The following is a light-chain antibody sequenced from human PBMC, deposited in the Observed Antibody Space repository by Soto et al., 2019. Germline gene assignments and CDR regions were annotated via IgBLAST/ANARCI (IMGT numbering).Light chain of an antibody. CDR3: QQYNNWPPLIT. Sequence: EIVMTQSPATLSVSPGERATLSCRASQSVSSNLAWYQQKPGQAPRLLIYGASTRATGIPARFSGSGSGTDVTLTISSLQSEDFAVYYCQQYNNWPPLITFGQGTRLEIK. CDR1: QSVSSN. CDR2: GAS. J-gene: IGKJ5*01. V-gene: IGKV3-15*01.